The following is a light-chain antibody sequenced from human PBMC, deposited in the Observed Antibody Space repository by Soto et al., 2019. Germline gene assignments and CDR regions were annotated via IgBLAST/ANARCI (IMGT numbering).Light chain of an antibody. CDR1: SSDVGGYKY. CDR2: EVH. CDR3: SSYGGTNNLL. Sequence: QSALTQPPSASGSPGQSVTISCTGTSSDVGGYKYVSWYQQHPGKAPKLMIFEVHKRPSGVPDRFSGSKSGNTASLTVSGPQAEDEADYYCSSYGGTNNLLFGGGTKVTVL. V-gene: IGLV2-8*01. J-gene: IGLJ2*01.